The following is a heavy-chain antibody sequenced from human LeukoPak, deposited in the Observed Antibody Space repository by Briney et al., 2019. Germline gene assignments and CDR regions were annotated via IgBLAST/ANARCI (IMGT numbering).Heavy chain of an antibody. J-gene: IGHJ4*02. D-gene: IGHD6-13*01. V-gene: IGHV3-7*03. Sequence: PGGSLRLPCAASGFTFSSYWMSWVRQAPGKGLEWVANIKQDGSEKYYVDSVKGRFTISRDNAKNSLYLQMNSLRAEDTAVYYCARVAAAGTDYFDYWGQGTLVTVSS. CDR1: GFTFSSYW. CDR2: IKQDGSEK. CDR3: ARVAAAGTDYFDY.